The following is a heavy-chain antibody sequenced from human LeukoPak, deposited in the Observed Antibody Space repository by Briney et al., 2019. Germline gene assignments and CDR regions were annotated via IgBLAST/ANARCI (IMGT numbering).Heavy chain of an antibody. CDR3: ARGEQWMPTAIDY. CDR1: GFTFSSYS. V-gene: IGHV3-21*01. Sequence: GGSLRLSCAASGFTFSSYSMNWVRQAPGKGLEWVSSISSSSNHIYYADSVKGRFTISRDNAKNSLYLQMSSLRAEDTARYYCARGEQWMPTAIDYSGPGTPVTVSS. J-gene: IGHJ4*02. D-gene: IGHD6-19*01. CDR2: ISSSSNHI.